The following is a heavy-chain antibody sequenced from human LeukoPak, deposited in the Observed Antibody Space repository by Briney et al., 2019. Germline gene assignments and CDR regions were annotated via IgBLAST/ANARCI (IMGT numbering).Heavy chain of an antibody. D-gene: IGHD4-23*01. J-gene: IGHJ4*02. V-gene: IGHV3-30*18. Sequence: GRSLRPSCAAGGITFSSYSMHWVRQAPGKRVWWGAIVSYDGGTKYYADSVKGRFTISRDNSKNTLYLQMNSLRAEDTAVYYCAKAYYGGNSFIDYWGQGTLVTVSS. CDR3: AKAYYGGNSFIDY. CDR2: VSYDGGTK. CDR1: GITFSSYS.